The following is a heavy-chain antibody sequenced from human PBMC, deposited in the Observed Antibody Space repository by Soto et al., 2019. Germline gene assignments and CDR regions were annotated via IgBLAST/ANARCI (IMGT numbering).Heavy chain of an antibody. CDR2: INPNSGGT. Sequence: QVQLVQSGAEVKKPGASVKVSCKASGYTFTGYYMHWVRQAPGQGLEWMGWINPNSGGTNYAQKFQGWVTMTRDTSISTAYMELSRLRSDDTAVYYCARGRVAAAGTGYFDYWGQGTLVTVSS. J-gene: IGHJ4*02. D-gene: IGHD6-13*01. V-gene: IGHV1-2*04. CDR3: ARGRVAAAGTGYFDY. CDR1: GYTFTGYY.